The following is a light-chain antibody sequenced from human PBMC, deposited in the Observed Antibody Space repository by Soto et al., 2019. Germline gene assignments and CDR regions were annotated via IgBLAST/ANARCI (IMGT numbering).Light chain of an antibody. CDR3: QHYTNRPLT. CDR1: QTISRN. V-gene: IGKV3D-15*01. CDR2: RTS. J-gene: IGKJ4*01. Sequence: EIVLTQSPATLSVSPGERATLSCRASQTISRNLAWYQQKPGQAPRLVIYRTSTRATGIPARFSGSGSGTEFTLTISSLQSEDFAVYYCQHYTNRPLTFGGGTKVDIK.